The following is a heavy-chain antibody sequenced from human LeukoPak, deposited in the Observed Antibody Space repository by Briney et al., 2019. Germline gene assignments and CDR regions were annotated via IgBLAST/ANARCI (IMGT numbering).Heavy chain of an antibody. J-gene: IGHJ4*02. Sequence: NPSETLSLTCTVSGGSISSSSYYWGWIRQPPGKGLEWIGSIYYSGSTYYNPSLKSRVTISVDQSKNQFSLKLSSVTAADTAVYYCASGDNYDILTGYYNTWHKQDYWGQGTLVTVSS. CDR2: IYYSGST. CDR1: GGSISSSSYY. V-gene: IGHV4-39*07. CDR3: ASGDNYDILTGYYNTWHKQDY. D-gene: IGHD3-9*01.